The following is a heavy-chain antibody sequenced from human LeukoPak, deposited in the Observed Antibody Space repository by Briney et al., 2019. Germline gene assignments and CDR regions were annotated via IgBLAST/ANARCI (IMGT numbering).Heavy chain of an antibody. V-gene: IGHV4-4*07. Sequence: SETLSLTCTVSGGSISSYYWSWIRQPAGKGPEWIGRIYSTGSTNYNPSLKSRVTMSVDTSKNQFSLRLRSVTAADTAVYYCARQIASAGTAGFDFWGQGALVTVSS. CDR2: IYSTGST. J-gene: IGHJ4*02. CDR3: ARQIASAGTAGFDF. CDR1: GGSISSYY. D-gene: IGHD6-13*01.